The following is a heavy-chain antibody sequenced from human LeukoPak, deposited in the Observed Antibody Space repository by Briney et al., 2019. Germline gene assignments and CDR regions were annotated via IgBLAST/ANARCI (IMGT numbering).Heavy chain of an antibody. CDR1: GFTFSTYS. Sequence: PGGSLRPSCAASGFTFSTYSMNWVRQAPGEGLEWVSYISSSSSTTYYADSVKGRLTISRDNAKNSLYLQMNSLRAEDTAVYYCARERYTNMDVWGKGTTVTVSS. CDR2: ISSSSSTT. J-gene: IGHJ6*03. CDR3: ARERYTNMDV. D-gene: IGHD3-9*01. V-gene: IGHV3-48*01.